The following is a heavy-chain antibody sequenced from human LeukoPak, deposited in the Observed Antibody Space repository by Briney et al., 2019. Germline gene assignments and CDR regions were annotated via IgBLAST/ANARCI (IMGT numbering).Heavy chain of an antibody. V-gene: IGHV3-7*01. CDR2: IRMDGGEQ. CDR1: GFTFRSYW. J-gene: IGHJ4*02. Sequence: PGGSLRLSCAASGFTFRSYWMTWVRQTPGKGLEWVANIRMDGGEQYYMDSVEGRFTISRDNAKNSLYLQMYSLRPEDTAVYYCARDKGYNSAYWGRGTLVTVSS. CDR3: ARDKGYNSAY. D-gene: IGHD5-24*01.